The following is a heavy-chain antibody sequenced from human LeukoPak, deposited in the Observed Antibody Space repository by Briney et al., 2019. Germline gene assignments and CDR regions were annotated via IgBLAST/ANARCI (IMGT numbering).Heavy chain of an antibody. J-gene: IGHJ4*02. CDR1: GYTFTSYD. V-gene: IGHV1-8*01. CDR2: MNPNSGNT. D-gene: IGHD4-23*01. Sequence: ASVKVSCEASGYTFTSYDINWVRQATGQGLEWMGWMNPNSGNTGYAQKFQGRVTMTRNTSISTAYMELRSLRSDDTAVYYCARVGGGNSGFDYWGQGTLVTVSS. CDR3: ARVGGGNSGFDY.